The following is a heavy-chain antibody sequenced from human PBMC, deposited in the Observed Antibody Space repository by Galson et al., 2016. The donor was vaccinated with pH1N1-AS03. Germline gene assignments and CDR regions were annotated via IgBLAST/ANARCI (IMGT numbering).Heavy chain of an antibody. CDR3: ARNLSSLGDYGY. CDR1: GYSFTRYV. D-gene: IGHD2/OR15-2a*01. Sequence: SVKVSCKASGYSFTRYVVHWVRQAPGQRLEWMGRINPVNGNTNYSQKFQGRVTITRDRSATTVYMELNSLRSEDTAVYYCARNLSSLGDYGYWSQGTQLTVS. V-gene: IGHV1-3*01. J-gene: IGHJ4*02. CDR2: INPVNGNT.